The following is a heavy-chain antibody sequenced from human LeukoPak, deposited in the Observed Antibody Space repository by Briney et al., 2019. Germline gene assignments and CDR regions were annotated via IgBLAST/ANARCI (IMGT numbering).Heavy chain of an antibody. D-gene: IGHD6-19*01. CDR3: ARGAVATYYYYYYMDV. V-gene: IGHV4-4*07. CDR1: GGSISSYY. CDR2: IYASGST. Sequence: SETLSLTCTVSGGSISSYYWSWIRQPAGKGLEWIGRIYASGSTNYNTSLKSRVTMSVDTSKNQFSLKLSSVTAADTAVYYCARGAVATYYYYYYMDVWGKGNTVTISS. J-gene: IGHJ6*03.